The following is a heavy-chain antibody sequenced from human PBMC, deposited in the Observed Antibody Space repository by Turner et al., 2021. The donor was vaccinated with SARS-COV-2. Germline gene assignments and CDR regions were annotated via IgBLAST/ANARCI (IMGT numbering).Heavy chain of an antibody. Sequence: QVQLQESGTGLVKPSETLPLTRTVSGGAISSYYWSWIRQPPGKGLEWIGYIYYSGSTNNNPSLKSRVTISVDTYKNQFSLKLSSVTAADTAVYYCARQSSGWYLPYFDYWGQGTLVTVSS. CDR2: IYYSGST. CDR3: ARQSSGWYLPYFDY. CDR1: GGAISSYY. V-gene: IGHV4-59*08. J-gene: IGHJ4*02. D-gene: IGHD6-19*01.